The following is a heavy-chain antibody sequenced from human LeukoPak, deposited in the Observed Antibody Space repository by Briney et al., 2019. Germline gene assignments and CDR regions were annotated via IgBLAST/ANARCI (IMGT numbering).Heavy chain of an antibody. V-gene: IGHV3-74*01. CDR3: SRDSLSSCGGDCYSGLDV. CDR1: RFTFSNYW. CDR2: IKSDGSST. J-gene: IGHJ6*02. Sequence: GGSLRLSCAASRFTFSNYWMHWVRQAPGEALMWVSRIKSDGSSTTYADSVKGRFTISRDNAKNTLYLQMNSLRAEDTAVYYCSRDSLSSCGGDCYSGLDVWGQGTTVTVSS. D-gene: IGHD2-21*02.